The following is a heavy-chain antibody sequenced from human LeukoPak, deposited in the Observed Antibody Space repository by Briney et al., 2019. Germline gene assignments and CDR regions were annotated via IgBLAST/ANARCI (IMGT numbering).Heavy chain of an antibody. CDR1: GFTFSDYF. J-gene: IGHJ4*02. CDR2: ISPSSSFT. V-gene: IGHV3-11*06. D-gene: IGHD3-10*01. Sequence: PGGSLRLSCAASGFTFSDYFMNWIRQPPGKGLEWISYISPSSSFTNYADSVKGRFTISRDNTKNSLYLQMNSLRAEDTAVYHCARDGYGSGSHDYWGQGTLVTVSS. CDR3: ARDGYGSGSHDY.